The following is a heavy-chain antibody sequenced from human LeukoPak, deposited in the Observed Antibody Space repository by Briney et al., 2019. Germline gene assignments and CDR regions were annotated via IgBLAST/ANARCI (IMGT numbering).Heavy chain of an antibody. V-gene: IGHV4-34*01. Sequence: SETLSLTCAVYGGTFSGYYWRWLRQPPGKGLEWMGEINHSGSTNYNPSLKRGVTISVDTSKNQFSLKLSSVTAADTAVYYCARGVWFGELYRDYWGQGTLVTVSS. D-gene: IGHD3-10*01. CDR1: GGTFSGYY. J-gene: IGHJ4*02. CDR2: INHSGST. CDR3: ARGVWFGELYRDY.